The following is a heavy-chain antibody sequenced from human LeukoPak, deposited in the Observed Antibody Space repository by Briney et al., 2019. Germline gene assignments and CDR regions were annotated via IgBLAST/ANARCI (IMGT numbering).Heavy chain of an antibody. V-gene: IGHV4-59*07. Sequence: SDTLSLTCTVSGGSISSYYWSWIRQPPGKGLECIAYLFYSGSTDYNPSLESRVTISVDTSKNQFSLKLRSVTAADTAVYYCATVAVIRGVTYFDYWGQGTLVTVSS. J-gene: IGHJ4*02. CDR3: ATVAVIRGVTYFDY. CDR2: LFYSGST. D-gene: IGHD3-10*01. CDR1: GGSISSYY.